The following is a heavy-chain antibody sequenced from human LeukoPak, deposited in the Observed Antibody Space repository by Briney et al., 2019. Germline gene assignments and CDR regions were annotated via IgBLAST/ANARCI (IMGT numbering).Heavy chain of an antibody. CDR2: MNPNSGNT. CDR3: ARFVGQLALYYYYYMDV. V-gene: IGHV1-8*01. J-gene: IGHJ6*03. Sequence: ASVKVSCXASGYTFTSYDINWVRLASGQGLEWMGWMNPNSGNTGYAQKFQGRVTMTRNTSISTAYMELSSLRSEDTAVYYCARFVGQLALYYYYYMDVWGKGTTVTVSS. D-gene: IGHD6-6*01. CDR1: GYTFTSYD.